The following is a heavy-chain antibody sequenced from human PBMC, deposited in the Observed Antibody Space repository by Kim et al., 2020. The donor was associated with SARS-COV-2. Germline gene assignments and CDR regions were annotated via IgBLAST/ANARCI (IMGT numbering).Heavy chain of an antibody. CDR1: GFTFSDYY. CDR2: ISSSSSYT. Sequence: GGSLRLSCAASGFTFSDYYMSWIRQAPGKGLEWVSYISSSSSYTNYADSVKGRFTISRDNAKNSLYLQMNSLRAEDTAVYYCARVSYYDSSGYYGYYGMDVWGQGTTVTVSS. J-gene: IGHJ6*02. CDR3: ARVSYYDSSGYYGYYGMDV. V-gene: IGHV3-11*05. D-gene: IGHD3-22*01.